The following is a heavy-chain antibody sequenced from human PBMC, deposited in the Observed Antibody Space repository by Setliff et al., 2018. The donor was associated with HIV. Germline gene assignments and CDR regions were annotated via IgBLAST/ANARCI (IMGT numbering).Heavy chain of an antibody. Sequence: LVNPTQTLTLTCTFSGFSLNSSGMCVSWIRQPPGKGLEWVSSITISSSYIYYADSVKGRFTVSRDNSKNTVFLQMNSLKAEDTAVYYCAKEREAAGGQDYYYYMDIWGNGTTVTVSS. J-gene: IGHJ6*03. D-gene: IGHD6-13*01. CDR2: ITISSSYI. V-gene: IGHV3-21*01. CDR3: AKEREAAGGQDYYYYMDI. CDR1: GFSLNSSG.